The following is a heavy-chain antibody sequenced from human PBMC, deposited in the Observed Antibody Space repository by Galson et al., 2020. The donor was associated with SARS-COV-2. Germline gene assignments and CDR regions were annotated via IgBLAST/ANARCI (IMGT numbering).Heavy chain of an antibody. CDR1: GFTVSSNY. CDR3: ARERNRRAVATTFQN. CDR2: IYSDDNT. V-gene: IGHV3-66*01. Sequence: TGVSLRLSCAASGFTVSSNYMSWVRQAPGKGLEWVSIIYSDDNTYYADSVKGRFTISRDNTRNTLYLQMNSLRADDTAVYYCARERNRRAVATTFQNWGQGTLVTVSS. J-gene: IGHJ1*01. D-gene: IGHD6-19*01.